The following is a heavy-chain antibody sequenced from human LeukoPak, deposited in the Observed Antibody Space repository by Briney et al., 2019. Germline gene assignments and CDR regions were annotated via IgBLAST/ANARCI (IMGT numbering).Heavy chain of an antibody. D-gene: IGHD2-21*02. J-gene: IGHJ4*02. CDR1: GFTFSSYA. CDR3: ARLQYCGGDCFLAGAIDY. CDR2: ISYDGSNK. V-gene: IGHV3-30-3*01. Sequence: PGGSLRLSCAASGFTFSSYAMSWVRQAPGKGLEWVAVISYDGSNKYYADSVKGRFTISRDNSKNTLYLQMNSLRAEDTAVYYCARLQYCGGDCFLAGAIDYWGQGTLVTVSS.